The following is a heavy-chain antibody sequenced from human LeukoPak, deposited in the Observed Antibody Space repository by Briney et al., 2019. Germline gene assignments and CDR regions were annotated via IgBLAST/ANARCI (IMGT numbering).Heavy chain of an antibody. CDR1: GFTVSSNE. Sequence: PGGSLRLSCSASGFTVSSNEMSWVRQAPGKGLEWVAFIRYDGSNKYYADSVKGRFIISRDNSKNSLYLHMNSLRAEDTAVYHCAKGSSASRPYYFDYWGQGTLVTVSS. D-gene: IGHD2-2*01. CDR3: AKGSSASRPYYFDY. V-gene: IGHV3-30*02. CDR2: IRYDGSNK. J-gene: IGHJ4*02.